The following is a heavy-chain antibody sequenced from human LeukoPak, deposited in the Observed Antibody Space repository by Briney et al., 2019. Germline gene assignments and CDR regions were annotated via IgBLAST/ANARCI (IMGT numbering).Heavy chain of an antibody. CDR3: ARDLAAAVSSWFDP. V-gene: IGHV1-46*01. CDR2: INPSGGST. Sequence: ASVKVSCKASGYTFTSYGISWVRQAPGQGLEWMGIINPSGGSTSYAQKFQGRVTMTRDTSTSTVYMELSSLRSEDTAVYYCARDLAAAVSSWFDPWGQGTLVTVSS. CDR1: GYTFTSYG. J-gene: IGHJ5*02. D-gene: IGHD6-13*01.